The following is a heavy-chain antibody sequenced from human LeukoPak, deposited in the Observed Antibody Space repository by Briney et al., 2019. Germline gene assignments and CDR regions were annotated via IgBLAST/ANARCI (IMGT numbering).Heavy chain of an antibody. Sequence: PGGSLRLSCAASGFTFSSYSMNWVRQAPGEGLEWVSYISSSASTIYYADSVKGRFTISRDNAKNSLHLQTNSLRAEDTAVYYCARDVKDPHYYMDVWGKGTTVTVSS. V-gene: IGHV3-48*04. CDR1: GFTFSSYS. J-gene: IGHJ6*03. D-gene: IGHD2-15*01. CDR3: ARDVKDPHYYMDV. CDR2: ISSSASTI.